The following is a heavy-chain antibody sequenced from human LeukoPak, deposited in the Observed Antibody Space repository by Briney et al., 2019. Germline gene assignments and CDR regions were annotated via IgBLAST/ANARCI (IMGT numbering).Heavy chain of an antibody. Sequence: PGGSLRLSCAASGFTFSKYWMSWVRQAPGKGLEWVANIKQDGSDKYYVDSLKGRFTISRDNAKNSLYLQMNSLRAEDTAVYYCARRWRSAFDIWGQGTMVTVSS. CDR2: IKQDGSDK. CDR3: ARRWRSAFDI. V-gene: IGHV3-7*01. D-gene: IGHD5-24*01. J-gene: IGHJ3*02. CDR1: GFTFSKYW.